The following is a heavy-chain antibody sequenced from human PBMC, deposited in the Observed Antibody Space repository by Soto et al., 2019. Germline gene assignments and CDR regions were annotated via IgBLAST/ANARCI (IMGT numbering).Heavy chain of an antibody. D-gene: IGHD3-3*01. Sequence: SETLSLTCAVYGGSFSGYYWSWIRQPPGKGLEWIGEINHSGSTNYNPSLKSRVTISVDTSKNQFSLKLSSVTAADTAVYYCANQKRGRIRFLEWSRGAGAFDIWGQGTMVTVSS. J-gene: IGHJ3*02. CDR1: GGSFSGYY. V-gene: IGHV4-34*01. CDR3: ANQKRGRIRFLEWSRGAGAFDI. CDR2: INHSGST.